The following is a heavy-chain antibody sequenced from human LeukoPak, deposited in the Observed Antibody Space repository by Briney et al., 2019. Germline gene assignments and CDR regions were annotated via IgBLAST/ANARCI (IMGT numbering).Heavy chain of an antibody. CDR3: ARSCYSVTTCGDY. Sequence: PGGSLRLSCAASGFTLSSYSMNWVRQAPGKGLEWVSSISSSGSYIYYADSMKGRFTISRDNAKNSLYLQMNSLRAEDTAVYYCARSCYSVTTCGDYWGQGTLVTVSS. CDR2: ISSSGSYI. V-gene: IGHV3-21*01. CDR1: GFTLSSYS. D-gene: IGHD5/OR15-5a*01. J-gene: IGHJ4*02.